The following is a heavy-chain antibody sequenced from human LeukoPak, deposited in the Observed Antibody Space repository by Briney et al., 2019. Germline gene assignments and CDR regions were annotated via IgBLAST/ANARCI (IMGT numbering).Heavy chain of an antibody. J-gene: IGHJ4*02. Sequence: GGSLRLSCAASGFTFSNAWMSWVRQAPGKGLEWVGRIKSKTDGGTTDYAAPVKGRFTISRDGSKDTLYLQMNSLRAEDTAVYYCARVGIAVAGTGYFDYWGQGTLVTVSS. CDR3: ARVGIAVAGTGYFDY. CDR2: IKSKTDGGTT. CDR1: GFTFSNAW. D-gene: IGHD6-19*01. V-gene: IGHV3-15*01.